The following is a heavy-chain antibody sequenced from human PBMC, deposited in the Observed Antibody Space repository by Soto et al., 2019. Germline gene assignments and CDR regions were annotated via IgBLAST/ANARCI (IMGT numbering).Heavy chain of an antibody. V-gene: IGHV1-18*01. Sequence: QVQLVQSGAEVKKPGASVKVSCKASGYTFTSYGINWVRQAPGQGLEWMGWISAYNGNTNYAQKLQGRVTITTDTSTSTDYLELRSLRSDGTAVYYCAGERTCHPFDYWGQGGLVTVSS. J-gene: IGHJ4*02. D-gene: IGHD2-2*01. CDR2: ISAYNGNT. CDR3: AGERTCHPFDY. CDR1: GYTFTSYG.